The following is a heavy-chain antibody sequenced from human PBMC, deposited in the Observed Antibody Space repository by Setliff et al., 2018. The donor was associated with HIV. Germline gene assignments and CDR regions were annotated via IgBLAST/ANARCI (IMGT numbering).Heavy chain of an antibody. CDR3: ARDRYSGSSTDY. Sequence: SETLSLTCAVYGGSFSGYYWSWIRQPPGKGLEWIGEINHSGGTKYNPSLKSRVTISVDPSKKQFSLKVNSVTAADTAVYYCARDRYSGSSTDYWGQGTLVTVSS. CDR2: INHSGGT. CDR1: GGSFSGYY. D-gene: IGHD1-26*01. V-gene: IGHV4-34*01. J-gene: IGHJ4*02.